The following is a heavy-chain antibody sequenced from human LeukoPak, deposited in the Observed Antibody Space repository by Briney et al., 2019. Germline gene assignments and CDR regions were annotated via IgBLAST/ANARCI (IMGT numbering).Heavy chain of an antibody. CDR3: ARESIAVAGAPFDY. V-gene: IGHV3-48*03. D-gene: IGHD6-19*01. CDR1: GFTFSSYE. Sequence: GGSLRLSCAASGFTFSSYEMNWVRQAPGEGLEWVSYISSGSTIYDADSVKGRFTISRDNAKNSLYLQMNSLRAEDTAVYYCARESIAVAGAPFDYWGQGTLVTVSS. CDR2: ISSGSTI. J-gene: IGHJ4*02.